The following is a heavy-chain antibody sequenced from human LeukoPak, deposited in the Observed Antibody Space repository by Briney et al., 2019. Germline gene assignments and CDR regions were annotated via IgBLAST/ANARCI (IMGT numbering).Heavy chain of an antibody. D-gene: IGHD3-3*01. CDR1: GFTFSSYA. CDR3: ARHTGNYDFWSGYYEDAFDI. V-gene: IGHV3-23*01. J-gene: IGHJ3*02. CDR2: ISGSGGST. Sequence: GGSLRLSCAASGFTFSSYAMSWVRQAPGKGLEWVSAISGSGGSTYYADSVKGRFTISRDNSKNTLYLQMNSLRAEDTAVYYCARHTGNYDFWSGYYEDAFDIWGQGTMVTVSS.